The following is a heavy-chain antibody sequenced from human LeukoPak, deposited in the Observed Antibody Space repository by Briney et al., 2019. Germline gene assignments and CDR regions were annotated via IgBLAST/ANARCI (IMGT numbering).Heavy chain of an antibody. CDR2: IYYSGST. V-gene: IGHV4-59*08. D-gene: IGHD5-18*01. CDR1: GGSISSYY. CDR3: TRRHSYGLKAFDI. Sequence: SETLSLTCTVSGGSISSYYWSWIRQPPGKGLEWIGYIYYSGSTNYNPSLKSRVTISVDTSKNQFSLKLSSVTAADTAVYYCTRRHSYGLKAFDIWGQGTMVTDSS. J-gene: IGHJ3*02.